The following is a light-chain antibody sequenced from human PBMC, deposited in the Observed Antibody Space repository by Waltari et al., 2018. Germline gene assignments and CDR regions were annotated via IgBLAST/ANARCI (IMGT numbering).Light chain of an antibody. CDR2: GNN. Sequence: QSVLTQPPSVSGAPGQRVTLPCPGSSPHLGSPNDVLWYQQLPGTAPKLLIYGNNNRPSGVPDRFSGSKSGTSASLAITGLQAGDEADYYCQSYDSSLSARVFGGGTKLTVL. CDR1: SPHLGSPND. CDR3: QSYDSSLSARV. V-gene: IGLV1-40*01. J-gene: IGLJ3*02.